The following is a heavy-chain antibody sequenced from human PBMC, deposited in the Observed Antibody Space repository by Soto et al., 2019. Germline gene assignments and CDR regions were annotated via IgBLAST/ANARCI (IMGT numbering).Heavy chain of an antibody. CDR2: IVVVSGST. CDR3: SADHPHMAMGWPV. J-gene: IGHJ6*02. Sequence: QMQLVQSAAEVREPGTSVRVSCRASGFDFGSLGIQFLRQTRGRGLEWIGWIVVVSGSTNYARQFQGRVAISRDMSSSTAYLDLYDLKSDDTAVYFCSADHPHMAMGWPVWGQGTTVTVSS. CDR1: GFDFGSLG. D-gene: IGHD1-26*01. V-gene: IGHV1-58*02.